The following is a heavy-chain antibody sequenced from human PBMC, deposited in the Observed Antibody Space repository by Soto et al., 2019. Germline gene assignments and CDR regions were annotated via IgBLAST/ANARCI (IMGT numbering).Heavy chain of an antibody. CDR3: ASISGYEINYYGMDV. J-gene: IGHJ6*02. Sequence: GGSLRHSCAASGFTFSSYSMNWVRQAPGKGLEWVSYISSSSSTVYYADSVKGRFTISRDNAKNSLYLQMNSLRDEDTAVYYCASISGYEINYYGMDVWGQGTTVTVSS. CDR1: GFTFSSYS. V-gene: IGHV3-48*02. CDR2: ISSSSSTV. D-gene: IGHD5-12*01.